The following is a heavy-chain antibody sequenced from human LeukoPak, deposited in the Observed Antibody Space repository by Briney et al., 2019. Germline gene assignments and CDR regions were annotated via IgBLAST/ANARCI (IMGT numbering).Heavy chain of an antibody. CDR2: IYSGGST. J-gene: IGHJ3*02. CDR3: VREGGGSFLDSFDI. Sequence: GGSLRLSCAASGFTVSSNYMSWVRQAPGKGLEWVSVIYSGGSTYYADSVKGRFTVSRDNPKNTLYLQMSSLRVEDTAVYYCVREGGGSFLDSFDIWGQGKLVTVSS. D-gene: IGHD2-15*01. V-gene: IGHV3-53*01. CDR1: GFTVSSNY.